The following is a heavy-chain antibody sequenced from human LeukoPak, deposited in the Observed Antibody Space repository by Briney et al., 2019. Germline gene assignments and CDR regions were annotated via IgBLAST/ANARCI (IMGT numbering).Heavy chain of an antibody. CDR3: AKYKSSGWYGAADY. J-gene: IGHJ4*02. Sequence: GGSLRLSCAASGFTFSNYGMHWVRQAPGKGLEWVAVISYDGSNKYYADSVKGRFTTSRDNSKSTLYLQMNSLRAEDTALYYCAKYKSSGWYGAADYWGQGTLVTVSS. CDR2: ISYDGSNK. CDR1: GFTFSNYG. V-gene: IGHV3-30*18. D-gene: IGHD6-19*01.